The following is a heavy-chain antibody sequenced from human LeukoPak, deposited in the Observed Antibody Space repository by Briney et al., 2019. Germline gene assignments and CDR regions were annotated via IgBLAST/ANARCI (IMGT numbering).Heavy chain of an antibody. CDR2: IYYSGST. V-gene: IGHV4-61*01. CDR3: ARAELERRDYYYYYYMDV. J-gene: IGHJ6*03. CDR1: GDSISSSSYY. Sequence: SETLSLTCTVSGDSISSSSYYWSWIRQPPGKGLEWIGYIYYSGSTNYNPSLKSRVTISVDTSKNQFSLKLSSVTAADTAVYYCARAELERRDYYYYYYMDVWGKGTTVTISS. D-gene: IGHD1-1*01.